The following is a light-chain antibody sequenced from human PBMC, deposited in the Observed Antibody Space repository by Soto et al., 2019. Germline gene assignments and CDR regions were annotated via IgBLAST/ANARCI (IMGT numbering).Light chain of an antibody. CDR3: QSYDSSLSGSEV. CDR1: SSNIGAGHD. V-gene: IGLV1-40*01. J-gene: IGLJ1*01. CDR2: GNG. Sequence: QLVLTQPPSVSGAPGQRVTISCTGSSSNIGAGHDVHWYQHLPGTAPKLLIYGNGNRPSGVPDRFSGSKSGTSASLAITGLQAEDEADYYCQSYDSSLSGSEVFGIGTKLTVL.